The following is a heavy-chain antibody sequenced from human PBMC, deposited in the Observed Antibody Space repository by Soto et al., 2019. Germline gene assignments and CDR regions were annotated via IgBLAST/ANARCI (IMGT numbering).Heavy chain of an antibody. V-gene: IGHV3-7*01. J-gene: IGHJ4*02. CDR1: GFTFSSYA. CDR2: IKQDGSEK. D-gene: IGHD3-3*01. CDR3: ARDRYYDFWSGYWGPLGY. Sequence: GGSMRLSCAASGFTFSSYAMSWVRQDPGKGLEWVANIKQDGSEKYYVDSVKGRFTISRDNAKNSLYLQMNSLRAEDTAVYYCARDRYYDFWSGYWGPLGYWGQGTLVTVSS.